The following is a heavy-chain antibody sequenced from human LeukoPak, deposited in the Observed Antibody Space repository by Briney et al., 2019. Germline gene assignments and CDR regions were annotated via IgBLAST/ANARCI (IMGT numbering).Heavy chain of an antibody. CDR3: AKDDRRYCSSTSCLDSFDP. D-gene: IGHD2-2*01. CDR1: GFTFSSYA. J-gene: IGHJ5*02. CDR2: ISGSGGST. Sequence: PGGSLRLSCGASGFTFSSYAMSWVRQAPGKWLEWVSAISGSGGSTYYADSVKGRFTISRDNSKNTLHLQMNSLRAEDTAVYYCAKDDRRYCSSTSCLDSFDPWGQGTLVTVSS. V-gene: IGHV3-23*01.